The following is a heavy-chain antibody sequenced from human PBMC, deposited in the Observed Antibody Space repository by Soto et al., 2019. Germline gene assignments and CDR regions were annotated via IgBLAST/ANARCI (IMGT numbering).Heavy chain of an antibody. J-gene: IGHJ4*02. CDR1: GFSFRNYA. D-gene: IGHD1-1*01. Sequence: WGSLRLSCAASGFSFRNYAMTWVRQAPGKGREWVSGLSGSGTMRYYADSVRGRFIISRDNAKNTLFLQMDNLRVEDSAVYYCAKEAEENENVPIPGDNWGQGT. V-gene: IGHV3-23*01. CDR2: LSGSGTMR. CDR3: AKEAEENENVPIPGDN.